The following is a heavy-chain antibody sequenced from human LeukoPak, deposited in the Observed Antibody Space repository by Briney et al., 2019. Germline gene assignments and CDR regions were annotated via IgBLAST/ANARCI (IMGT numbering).Heavy chain of an antibody. CDR3: AGYGNYALEH. Sequence: SETLSLPCSVSGGSISSSSYYWGWIRQPPGKGLEWIGSIYYSGSTYYNPSLKSRVTISVDTSKNQFSLKLSSVTAADTAVYYCAGYGNYALEHWGQGTLVTVSS. V-gene: IGHV4-39*01. CDR1: GGSISSSSYY. CDR2: IYYSGST. D-gene: IGHD1-7*01. J-gene: IGHJ1*01.